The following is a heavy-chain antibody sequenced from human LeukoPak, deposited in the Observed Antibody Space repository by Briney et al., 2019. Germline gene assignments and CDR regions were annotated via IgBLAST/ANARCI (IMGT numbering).Heavy chain of an antibody. CDR3: ARVYGSSSSGIFDY. D-gene: IGHD6-6*01. V-gene: IGHV4-34*01. J-gene: IGHJ4*02. Sequence: PSETLSLTCAVYGGSFSGYYWSWIRQPPGKGLEWIGEINHSGSTNYNPSLKSRVTISVDRSKNQLSLKLSSVTAADTAVYYCARVYGSSSSGIFDYWGQGTLVTVSS. CDR2: INHSGST. CDR1: GGSFSGYY.